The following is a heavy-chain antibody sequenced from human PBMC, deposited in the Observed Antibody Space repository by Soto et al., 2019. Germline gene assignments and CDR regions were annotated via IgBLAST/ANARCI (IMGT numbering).Heavy chain of an antibody. CDR3: ARDPIEDYYDSSGYTQVAPQSY. Sequence: PSETLSLTCTVSGGSISSVGYYWSWIRQHPGKGLEWIGYIYYSGSTYYNPSLKSRVTISVDASKNQFSLKLSSVTAADTAVYYCARDPIEDYYDSSGYTQVAPQSYWGQGTLVTVSS. D-gene: IGHD3-22*01. CDR2: IYYSGST. CDR1: GGSISSVGYY. V-gene: IGHV4-31*03. J-gene: IGHJ4*02.